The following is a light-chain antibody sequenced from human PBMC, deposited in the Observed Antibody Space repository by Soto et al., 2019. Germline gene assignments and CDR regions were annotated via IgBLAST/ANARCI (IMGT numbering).Light chain of an antibody. CDR1: QSISSW. Sequence: DIQMTQSPSTLSASVGDRVTITCRASQSISSWLAWYPQKPGKAPKVLIYDASSLQSGVPSRFSGSGSGTEFTLTINSLQPDDFATYYCQEYNSYSLLAFGGGTKVEIK. V-gene: IGKV1-5*01. CDR2: DAS. J-gene: IGKJ4*01. CDR3: QEYNSYSLLA.